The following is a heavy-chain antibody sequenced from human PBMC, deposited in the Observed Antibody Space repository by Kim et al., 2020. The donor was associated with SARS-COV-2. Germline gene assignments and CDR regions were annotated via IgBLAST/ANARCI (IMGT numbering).Heavy chain of an antibody. J-gene: IGHJ4*02. CDR2: IHYSGRS. Sequence: SETLSLTCTVSGAPIIHYYWSWIRQSPGKGLEWIVYIHYSGRSNYSPSLDARVTMSMDTSKNQFSLKLTSMTAADTALYYCVRDVANWGFDYWGQGLLVTVSS. CDR3: VRDVANWGFDY. CDR1: GAPIIHYY. D-gene: IGHD7-27*01. V-gene: IGHV4-59*01.